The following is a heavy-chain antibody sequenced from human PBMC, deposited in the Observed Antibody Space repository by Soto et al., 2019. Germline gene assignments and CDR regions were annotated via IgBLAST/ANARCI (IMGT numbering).Heavy chain of an antibody. CDR1: GFSLSNARMG. Sequence: QVTLKASGPVLVQPTEPLTLTCTVSGFSLSNARMGVSWIRQPPGKALEWLAHIFSNDEKSYSTSLKSRLTISTDTSKSQVVLTMTNMHPVDTAKYYCARLSYGRGTSGMDVWGQGTTVTVSS. J-gene: IGHJ6*02. V-gene: IGHV2-26*01. CDR3: ARLSYGRGTSGMDV. D-gene: IGHD1-26*01. CDR2: IFSNDEK.